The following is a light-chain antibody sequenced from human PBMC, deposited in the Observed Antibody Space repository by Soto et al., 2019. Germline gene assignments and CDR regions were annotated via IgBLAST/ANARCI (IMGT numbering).Light chain of an antibody. Sequence: DIQMTQSPSSLSASVGDRVTITCRASQGISTYLAWYQQKPGKVPKLLIYAASTLQSGVPSRFSGSGSGTDFTLTISSRQPEDVATYYCQKYNSGPWTLGQGTKVELK. J-gene: IGKJ1*01. CDR1: QGISTY. CDR2: AAS. CDR3: QKYNSGPWT. V-gene: IGKV1-27*01.